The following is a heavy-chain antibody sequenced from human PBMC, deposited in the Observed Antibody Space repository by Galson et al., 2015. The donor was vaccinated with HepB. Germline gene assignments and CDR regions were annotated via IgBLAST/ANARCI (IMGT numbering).Heavy chain of an antibody. Sequence: SVKVSCKASGYTFTNYAMHWVRQAPGQSLEWMGYIYTDSGNTKYSQKFQGRVTITRDTSASIAYMVLSSLGLEDTAIYYCARGADGFDYWGRGTLVTVSS. D-gene: IGHD5-24*01. CDR3: ARGADGFDY. CDR1: GYTFTNYA. V-gene: IGHV1-3*04. J-gene: IGHJ4*02. CDR2: IYTDSGNT.